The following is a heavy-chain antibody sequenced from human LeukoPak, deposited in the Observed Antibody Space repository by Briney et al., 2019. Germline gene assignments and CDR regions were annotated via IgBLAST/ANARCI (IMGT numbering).Heavy chain of an antibody. CDR1: GGSFSGYY. CDR3: ARERGLGYCSSTSCSRFDY. J-gene: IGHJ4*02. Sequence: SETLSLTCAVYGGSFSGYYWSWIRQPPGKGLEWIGEINHSGSTNYNPSLKSRVTISVDTSKNQFSLKLSSVTAADTAVYYCARERGLGYCSSTSCSRFDYWGQGTLVTVSS. CDR2: INHSGST. V-gene: IGHV4-34*01. D-gene: IGHD2-2*01.